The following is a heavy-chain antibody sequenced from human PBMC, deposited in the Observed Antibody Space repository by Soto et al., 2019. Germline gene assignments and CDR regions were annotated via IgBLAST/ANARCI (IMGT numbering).Heavy chain of an antibody. D-gene: IGHD5-12*01. Sequence: QVQLQQWGAGLLKPSETLSLTCAVYGGSFSGYFWSWIRQPPGKGLEWIGEINHSGSTNYNPSLKSRVTIAVDTSKNQFSLKGSSGTAADTAVYYCARGGYVYWGQGTLVTVSS. CDR1: GGSFSGYF. J-gene: IGHJ4*02. CDR2: INHSGST. CDR3: ARGGYVY. V-gene: IGHV4-34*01.